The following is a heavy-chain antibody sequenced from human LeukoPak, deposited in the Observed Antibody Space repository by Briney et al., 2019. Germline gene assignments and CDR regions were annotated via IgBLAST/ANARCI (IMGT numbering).Heavy chain of an antibody. J-gene: IGHJ3*02. D-gene: IGHD3-9*01. CDR1: GYSFSNYW. CDR3: AKLGGYDILTGDAFDI. CDR2: IYPGDSDT. V-gene: IGHV5-51*01. Sequence: GESLKISCKGSGYSFSNYWITWVRQMPGKGLEWMGIIYPGDSDTTYSSSFQGQVTISADKSTSTAYLQWSNLKASDTAMYYCAKLGGYDILTGDAFDIWGQGTMVTVSS.